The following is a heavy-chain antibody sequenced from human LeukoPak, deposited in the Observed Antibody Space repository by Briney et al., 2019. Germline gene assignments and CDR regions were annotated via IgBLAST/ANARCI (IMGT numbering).Heavy chain of an antibody. Sequence: PGGSLRLSCAASGFTFSSYGMHWVRQAPGKGLEWVAVISYDGSNKYYADSVKGRFTISRDNSKNTLYLQMNSLRAEDTAVYYCAKDGNYGDYYYYGMDVWGQGTTVTVSS. CDR1: GFTFSSYG. CDR2: ISYDGSNK. J-gene: IGHJ6*02. D-gene: IGHD4-17*01. V-gene: IGHV3-30*18. CDR3: AKDGNYGDYYYYGMDV.